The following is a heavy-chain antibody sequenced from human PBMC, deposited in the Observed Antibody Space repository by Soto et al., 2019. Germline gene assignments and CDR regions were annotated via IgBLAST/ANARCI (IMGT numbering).Heavy chain of an antibody. V-gene: IGHV1-46*01. CDR3: ARDEVSKGRWFDP. CDR2: INPSGGST. D-gene: IGHD2-8*01. CDR1: GYTFTSYY. Sequence: ASVKVSCKASGYTFTSYYMHWVRHAPGQGLEWMGIINPSGGSTSYAQKFQGRVTMTRDTATSTVYMELSSLRSEDTAVYYCARDEVSKGRWFDPWGQGTLVTVSS. J-gene: IGHJ5*02.